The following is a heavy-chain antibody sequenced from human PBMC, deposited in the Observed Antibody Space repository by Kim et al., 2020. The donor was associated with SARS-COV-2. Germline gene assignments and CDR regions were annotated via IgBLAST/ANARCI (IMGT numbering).Heavy chain of an antibody. J-gene: IGHJ3*02. CDR2: IYTSGST. V-gene: IGHV4-61*02. Sequence: SETLSLTCTVSGGSISSGSYYWSWIRQPAGKGLEWIGRIYTSGSTNYNPSLKSRVTISVDTSKNQFSLKLSSVTAADTAVYYCARGGNTLYYYDSSGYLDDDFDIWGQGTMGTVSS. D-gene: IGHD3-22*01. CDR3: ARGGNTLYYYDSSGYLDDDFDI. CDR1: GGSISSGSYY.